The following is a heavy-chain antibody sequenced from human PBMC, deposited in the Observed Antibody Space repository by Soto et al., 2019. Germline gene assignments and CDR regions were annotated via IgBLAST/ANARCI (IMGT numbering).Heavy chain of an antibody. CDR3: ARHRGPAPVY. Sequence: QLQEPGPGLVKPSETLSLTCTVSGGSISGYYWTWIRQPPRKGLEWVGSLFYGGTTDYNPSLKSRLTMSLDTSKNHFSLKLRSVTAADTAVYYCARHRGPAPVYWGQGTLVTASS. V-gene: IGHV4-39*01. D-gene: IGHD3-10*01. CDR1: GGSISGYY. J-gene: IGHJ4*02. CDR2: LFYGGTT.